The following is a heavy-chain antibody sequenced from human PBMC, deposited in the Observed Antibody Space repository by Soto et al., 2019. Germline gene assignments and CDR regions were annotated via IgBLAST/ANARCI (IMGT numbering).Heavy chain of an antibody. J-gene: IGHJ6*02. CDR1: GFTFSSYA. CDR3: AKDFPVAGRAGFYYYYYGMDV. Sequence: QSGGSLRLSCAASGFTFSSYAMSWVRQAPGKGLEWVSAISGSGGSTYYADSVKGRFTISRDNSKNTLYLQMNSLRAEDTAVYYCAKDFPVAGRAGFYYYYYGMDVWGQGTTVTVSS. CDR2: ISGSGGST. V-gene: IGHV3-23*01. D-gene: IGHD6-19*01.